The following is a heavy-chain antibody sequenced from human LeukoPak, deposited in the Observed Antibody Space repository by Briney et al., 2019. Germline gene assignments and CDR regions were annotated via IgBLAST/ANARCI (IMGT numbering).Heavy chain of an antibody. CDR3: AKLEMTTIKADS. D-gene: IGHD5-24*01. Sequence: GGSLRLSCAASGLTFSSYNMNWVRQAPGKGLEWVSVVSNSGSSTYYADSVKGRFTIFRDNSKNTLYLQMNSLRAEDTAVYYCAKLEMTTIKADSWGQGTLVSVSS. J-gene: IGHJ4*02. CDR2: VSNSGSST. V-gene: IGHV3-23*01. CDR1: GLTFSSYN.